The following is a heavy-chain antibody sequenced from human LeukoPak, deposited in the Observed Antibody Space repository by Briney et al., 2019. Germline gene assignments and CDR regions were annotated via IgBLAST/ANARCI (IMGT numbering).Heavy chain of an antibody. D-gene: IGHD1-26*01. CDR3: ARDGSYIGLDV. Sequence: AGGSLRLSCAASGFTFESHGMSWVRQAPGKGLEWVSGLTWNGGSTSYADSVKGRFTISRDNTKKSLYLQVNSLRAEDTALYYCARDGSYIGLDVWGQGTMVTVSS. CDR1: GFTFESHG. J-gene: IGHJ3*01. V-gene: IGHV3-20*04. CDR2: LTWNGGST.